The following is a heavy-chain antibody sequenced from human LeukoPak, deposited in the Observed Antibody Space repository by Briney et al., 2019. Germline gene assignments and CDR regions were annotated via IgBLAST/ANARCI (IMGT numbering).Heavy chain of an antibody. D-gene: IGHD3-9*01. CDR3: ARRLLRHFDWLPDSFDY. V-gene: IGHV4-39*01. CDR2: IYYSGST. J-gene: IGHJ4*02. Sequence: PSETLSLTCTVSGGSISSSSYYWGWIRQPPGKGLEWIGSIYYSGSTYYNPSLKIRVTISVDTSKNQLSLKLSSVTAADTAVYYCARRLLRHFDWLPDSFDYWGQGTLVTVSS. CDR1: GGSISSSSYY.